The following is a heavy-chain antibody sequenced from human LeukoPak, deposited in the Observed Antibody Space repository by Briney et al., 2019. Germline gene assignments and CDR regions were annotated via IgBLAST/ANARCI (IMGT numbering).Heavy chain of an antibody. CDR1: GFTFSSYA. CDR2: ISGSGGST. CDR3: AKFYEWELHPDAFDI. Sequence: GGSLRLSCAASGFTFSSYAMSWVRQAPGKGLEWVSAISGSGGSTYYADSVKGRFTISRDNSKNTLYLQMNSLRAEDTAVYYCAKFYEWELHPDAFDIWGQGTMVTVTS. D-gene: IGHD1-26*01. J-gene: IGHJ3*02. V-gene: IGHV3-23*01.